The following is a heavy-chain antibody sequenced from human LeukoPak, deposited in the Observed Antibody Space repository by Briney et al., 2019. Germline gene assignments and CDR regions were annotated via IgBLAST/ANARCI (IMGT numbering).Heavy chain of an antibody. Sequence: SETLSLTCTVSGGSISSYYWSWIRQPSGKGLEWIGYIYYSGSTNYNPSLKSRVTISVDTSKNQFSLKLSSVTAADTAVYYCARHFGYSYGYDFWGQGTLVTVSS. CDR2: IYYSGST. V-gene: IGHV4-59*01. D-gene: IGHD5-18*01. CDR1: GGSISSYY. J-gene: IGHJ4*02. CDR3: ARHFGYSYGYDF.